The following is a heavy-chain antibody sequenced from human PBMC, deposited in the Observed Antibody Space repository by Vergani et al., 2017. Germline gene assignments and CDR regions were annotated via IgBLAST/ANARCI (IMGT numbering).Heavy chain of an antibody. V-gene: IGHV4-31*03. CDR3: ARYKSNTAMVTAIYFDY. Sequence: QVQLQESGPGLVKPSQTLSLTCSVSGDSISSGVYYWNWIRQHPGKGLEWIGYIYSTGSTHHNPSLRRRINMSVDTSKNQFSLKLNSVTAADTAMYYCARYKSNTAMVTAIYFDYWGQGTLVTVSS. D-gene: IGHD5-18*01. CDR2: IYSTGST. CDR1: GDSISSGVYY. J-gene: IGHJ4*02.